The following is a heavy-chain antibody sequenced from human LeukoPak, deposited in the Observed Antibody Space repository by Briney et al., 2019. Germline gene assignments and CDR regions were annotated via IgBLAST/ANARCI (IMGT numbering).Heavy chain of an antibody. CDR2: IRTDGSIT. D-gene: IGHD6-13*01. CDR3: ARDRSPGWFDP. CDR1: GFTFSDYW. Sequence: QLGGSLRLSCAASGFTFSDYWVHWVRQAPGKGLEWISRIRTDGSITAYADSVKGRFTISRDNAKNILYLQMSSLRGEDTAVYFCARDRSPGWFDPWGQGTLVTVSS. J-gene: IGHJ5*02. V-gene: IGHV3-74*01.